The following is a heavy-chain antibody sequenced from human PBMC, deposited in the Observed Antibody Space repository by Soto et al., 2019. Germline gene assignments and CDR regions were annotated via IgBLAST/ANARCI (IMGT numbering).Heavy chain of an antibody. CDR1: GFTFSSHW. V-gene: IGHV3-74*01. J-gene: IGHJ3*02. CDR2: ISGDGRTT. D-gene: IGHD1-1*01. CDR3: AKDQPFTTGTTWFAFDI. Sequence: EVQLVESGGGLVQPGGSLRLSCAASGFTFSSHWMNWVRQAPGKGLVWVSRISGDGRTTSHADSVKGRFTISRDNAKNTLYLQVNSLRVEDTAVYYCAKDQPFTTGTTWFAFDIWGQGTMVTVSS.